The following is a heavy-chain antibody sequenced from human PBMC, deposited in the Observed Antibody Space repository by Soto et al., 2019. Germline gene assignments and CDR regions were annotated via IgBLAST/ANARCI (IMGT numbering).Heavy chain of an antibody. CDR2: MNPNTGNT. J-gene: IGHJ5*02. CDR1: GYTFTSYY. D-gene: IGHD6-6*01. Sequence: ASVKVSCKASGYTFTSYYINWVRQATGQGVEWMGWMNPNTGNTGYAQKFQGRVTMTRNTSISTAYMELSSLRSEDTAVYYCARGPPARRLVRWGGWFDAWGQGTLVTVSS. V-gene: IGHV1-8*02. CDR3: ARGPPARRLVRWGGWFDA.